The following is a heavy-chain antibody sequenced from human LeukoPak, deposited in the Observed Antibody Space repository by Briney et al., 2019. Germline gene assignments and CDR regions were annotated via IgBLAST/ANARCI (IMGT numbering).Heavy chain of an antibody. D-gene: IGHD3-22*01. Sequence: LRLSRAASGFTFSSYSMSWVRQAPGKGLEWIGYIYHSGSTYYNPSLKSRVTISVDRSKNQFSLKLSSVTAADTAVYYCARAMNYYDRAFDYWGQGTLVTVSS. CDR1: GFTFSSYS. V-gene: IGHV4-30-2*01. CDR2: IYHSGST. J-gene: IGHJ4*02. CDR3: ARAMNYYDRAFDY.